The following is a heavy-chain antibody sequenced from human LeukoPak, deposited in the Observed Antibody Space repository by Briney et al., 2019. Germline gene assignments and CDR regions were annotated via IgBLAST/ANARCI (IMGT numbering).Heavy chain of an antibody. CDR3: ARDRDGNYDNIGCFDY. D-gene: IGHD1-7*01. CDR2: ISAYNGNT. J-gene: IGHJ4*02. CDR1: GYTFTSYG. V-gene: IGHV1-18*04. Sequence: ASVKVSCKASGYTFTSYGISWVRQAPGQGLEWMGWISAYNGNTNYAQKLQGRVTMTTDTSTSTAYMELRSLRSDDTAVYCARDRDGNYDNIGCFDYWGQGTLVTVSS.